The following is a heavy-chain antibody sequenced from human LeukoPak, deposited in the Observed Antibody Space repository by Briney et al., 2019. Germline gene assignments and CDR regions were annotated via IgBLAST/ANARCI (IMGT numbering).Heavy chain of an antibody. CDR2: IKQDGSEK. D-gene: IGHD4-17*01. J-gene: IGHJ4*02. CDR3: ARPTTVGSLFDY. V-gene: IGHV3-7*01. CDR1: GFTFSSYW. Sequence: PGGSLRLSCAASGFTFSSYWMSWVRQAPGKGLEWVANIKQDGSEKFYVDSVKGRFTISRDNAKNSLYLRMNSLRVEDTAVYYCARPTTVGSLFDYWGQGTLVTVSS.